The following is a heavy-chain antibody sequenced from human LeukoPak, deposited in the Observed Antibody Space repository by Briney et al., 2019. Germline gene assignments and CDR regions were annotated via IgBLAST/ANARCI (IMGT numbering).Heavy chain of an antibody. CDR1: GGSISSYY. CDR2: IYYSGST. D-gene: IGHD3-22*01. CDR3: ARDVGYYDSSGYEAYFDY. J-gene: IGHJ4*02. Sequence: SETLSLTCTVSGGSISSYYWSWIRQPPGKGLEWIGYIYYSGSTNYNPSLTSLVTISRDTSKNHYSLKLSSVTAADTAVYYCARDVGYYDSSGYEAYFDYWGQGTLVTVSS. V-gene: IGHV4-59*12.